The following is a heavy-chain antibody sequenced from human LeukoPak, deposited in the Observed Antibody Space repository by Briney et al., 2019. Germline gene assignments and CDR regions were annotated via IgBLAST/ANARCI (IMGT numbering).Heavy chain of an antibody. D-gene: IGHD3-22*01. CDR1: GFTFSSYA. CDR2: ISGSGGST. Sequence: GGSLRLSCAASGFTFSSYAMSWVRQAPGKGLEWVSAISGSGGSTYYADSVKGRFTISRDNSKNTLYLQMNSLRAEDTAVYYCARLPGGYYDSSGYYVTYAFDIWGQGTMVTVSS. J-gene: IGHJ3*02. CDR3: ARLPGGYYDSSGYYVTYAFDI. V-gene: IGHV3-23*01.